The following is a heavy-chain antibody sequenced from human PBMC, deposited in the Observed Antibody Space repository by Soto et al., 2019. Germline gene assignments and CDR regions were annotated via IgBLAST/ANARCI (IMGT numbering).Heavy chain of an antibody. D-gene: IGHD3-22*01. CDR3: ARDLYYYDSSGYYYVGSGMDV. J-gene: IGHJ6*02. CDR1: GGTFSSYA. CDR2: IIPIFGTA. Sequence: QVQLVQSGAEVKKPGSSVKVSCKASGGTFSSYAISWVRQAPGQGLEWMGGIIPIFGTANYAQKFQGRVTMTADESTSTAYMELSSLRSEDTAVYYCARDLYYYDSSGYYYVGSGMDVWGQGTTVTVSS. V-gene: IGHV1-69*01.